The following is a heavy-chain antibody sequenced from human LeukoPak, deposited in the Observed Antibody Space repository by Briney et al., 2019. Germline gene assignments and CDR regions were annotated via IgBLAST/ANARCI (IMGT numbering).Heavy chain of an antibody. CDR1: GFTFSSYA. D-gene: IGHD5-12*01. J-gene: IGHJ4*02. CDR2: ISGSGGST. CDR3: AKGSRDGYNYYCDY. Sequence: GGSLRLSCAASGFTFSSYAMSWVRQAPGKGLEWVSGISGSGGSTKYADSVKGRFTISRDNSKNTLYLQMNSLGAEDTAVYYCAKGSRDGYNYYCDYWGQGTLATVSS. V-gene: IGHV3-23*01.